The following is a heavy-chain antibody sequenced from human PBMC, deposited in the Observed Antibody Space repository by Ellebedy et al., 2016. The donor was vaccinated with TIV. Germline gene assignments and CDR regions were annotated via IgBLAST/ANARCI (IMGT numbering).Heavy chain of an antibody. V-gene: IGHV4-39*07. D-gene: IGHD1-26*01. CDR2: MYYSGSA. J-gene: IGHJ5*02. CDR3: ARDPALPRGRFDT. Sequence: MPSETLSLTCSVSGDSISSGTYYWGWIRQPPGKGLEWIGNMYYSGSAYYNPSLKSRVTVSVDTSKNQFSLNLSSVTAADTAVYYCARDPALPRGRFDTWGQGTLVTVSS. CDR1: GDSISSGTYY.